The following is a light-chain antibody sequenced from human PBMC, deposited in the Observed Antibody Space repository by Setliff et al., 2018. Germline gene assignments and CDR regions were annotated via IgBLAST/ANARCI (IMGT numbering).Light chain of an antibody. Sequence: QSVLTQPPSASGTPGQRVTTSCSGSSSNIGSHSVSWYQQLPGTAPKLLIYKNSQRSSGVPDRFSGSKSGTSASLAISGLQSEDEADYHCATWDDSLNGYVFASGTKVTDL. CDR2: KNS. CDR3: ATWDDSLNGYV. J-gene: IGLJ1*01. V-gene: IGLV1-44*01. CDR1: SSNIGSHS.